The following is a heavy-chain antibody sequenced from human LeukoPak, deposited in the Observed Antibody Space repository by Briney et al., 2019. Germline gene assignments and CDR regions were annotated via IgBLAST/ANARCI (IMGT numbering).Heavy chain of an antibody. CDR2: ISGSGGST. CDR1: GFSFSIYA. V-gene: IGHV3-23*01. D-gene: IGHD3-10*01. Sequence: PGGSLRLSCAASGFSFSIYAMSWVRQAPGKGLEWVSAISGSGGSTYYADSVKGRFTISRDNSKNTLYLQMNSLRAEDTAVYYCAKGDYYGSGGVDYWGQGTLVTVRS. CDR3: AKGDYYGSGGVDY. J-gene: IGHJ4*02.